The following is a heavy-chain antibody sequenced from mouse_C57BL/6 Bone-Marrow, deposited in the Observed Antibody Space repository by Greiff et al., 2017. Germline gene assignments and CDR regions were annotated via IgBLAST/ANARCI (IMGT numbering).Heavy chain of an antibody. CDR2: ISSGSSTI. CDR1: GFTFSDYG. J-gene: IGHJ1*03. Sequence: EVKLVESGGGLVKPGGSLKLSCAASGFTFSDYGMHWVRQAPEKGLEWVAYISSGSSTIYYADTVKGRFTISRDNAKNTLFLQMTSLRSEDTAMXYCARPYYGSSHWYFDVWGTGTTVTVSS. CDR3: ARPYYGSSHWYFDV. V-gene: IGHV5-17*01. D-gene: IGHD1-1*01.